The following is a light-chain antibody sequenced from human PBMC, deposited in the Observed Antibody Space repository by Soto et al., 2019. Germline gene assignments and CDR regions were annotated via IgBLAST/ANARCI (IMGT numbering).Light chain of an antibody. Sequence: EIVLTQSPGTRSLSPGERATLSCRASQSVRSSYLAWYQQKPGQAPRLLIYGASSSATGIPDRFSGSGSGTDFTLTISRLEHEDVAVYYCQQYWDSPLFGPGTKVDI. CDR2: GAS. CDR1: QSVRSSY. J-gene: IGKJ3*01. V-gene: IGKV3-20*01. CDR3: QQYWDSPL.